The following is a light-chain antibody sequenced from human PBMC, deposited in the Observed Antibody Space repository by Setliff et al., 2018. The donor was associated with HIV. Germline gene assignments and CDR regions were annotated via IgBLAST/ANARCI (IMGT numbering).Light chain of an antibody. Sequence: QSVLTQPRSVSGSPGQSVIISCTGTRSDIGDYNYVFWFQQHPGKAPKLIINEVSNRPSGVSNRFSGSKSGYTASLTISGLQAADEADYYCSSYTSTSTDVFGTGTKVTVL. CDR3: SSYTSTSTDV. J-gene: IGLJ1*01. V-gene: IGLV2-14*01. CDR1: RSDIGDYNY. CDR2: EVS.